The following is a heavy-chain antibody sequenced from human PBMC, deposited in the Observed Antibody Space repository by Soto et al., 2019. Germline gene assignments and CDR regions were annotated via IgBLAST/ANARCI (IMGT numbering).Heavy chain of an antibody. CDR3: AHRRRCRSGYSGAFDI. Sequence: QITLKESGHTLVKPTQTLTLTCTFSGLSLSTSGVGVGWIRQPPGKALEWLALMYWNDDKRYSPSLKSRLTTTQDTSEHQVVLTITNIDPVDTATYYCAHRRRCRSGYSGAFDIWGQGTLVPVSS. CDR1: GLSLSTSGVG. D-gene: IGHD3-22*01. J-gene: IGHJ3*02. CDR2: MYWNDDK. V-gene: IGHV2-5*01.